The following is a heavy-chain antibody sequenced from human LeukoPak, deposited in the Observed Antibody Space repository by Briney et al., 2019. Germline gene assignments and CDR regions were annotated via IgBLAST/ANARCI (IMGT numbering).Heavy chain of an antibody. D-gene: IGHD3-3*01. CDR1: GFTFSSHA. V-gene: IGHV3-23*01. Sequence: GGSLRLSCAASGFTFSSHAMSWVRQAPGKGLEWVSAISGSGGSTYYADSVKGRFTISRDNSKNTLYLRMNSLRAEDAAVYYCAKVKSDDFWSGYLFDYWGQGTLVTVSS. J-gene: IGHJ4*02. CDR2: ISGSGGST. CDR3: AKVKSDDFWSGYLFDY.